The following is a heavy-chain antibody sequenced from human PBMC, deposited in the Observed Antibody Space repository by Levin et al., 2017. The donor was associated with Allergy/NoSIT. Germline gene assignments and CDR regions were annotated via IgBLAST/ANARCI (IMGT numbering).Heavy chain of an antibody. D-gene: IGHD3-22*01. CDR3: ARRPESYYYASSGYYFDY. CDR2: IYYSGST. CDR1: GGSISSSSYY. V-gene: IGHV4-39*01. J-gene: IGHJ4*02. Sequence: ESLKISCTVSGGSISSSSYYWGWIRQPPGKGLEWIGSIYYSGSTYYNPSLKSRVSISVDTSKNPFSLKLSSVTAADTAVYYCARRPESYYYASSGYYFDYWGQGTLVTVSS.